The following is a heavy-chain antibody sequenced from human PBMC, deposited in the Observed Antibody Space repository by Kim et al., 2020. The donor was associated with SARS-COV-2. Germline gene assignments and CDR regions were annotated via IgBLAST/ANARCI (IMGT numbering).Heavy chain of an antibody. CDR1: GFTFSSYS. J-gene: IGHJ4*02. V-gene: IGHV3-21*01. D-gene: IGHD3-22*01. CDR2: ISSSSSYI. Sequence: GGSLRLSCAASGFTFSSYSMNWVRQAPGKGLEWVSSISSSSSYIYYADSVKGRFTISRDNAKNSLYLQMNSLRAEDTAVYYCARDPSDTYYYDSSGSHGGDYWGQGTLVTVSS. CDR3: ARDPSDTYYYDSSGSHGGDY.